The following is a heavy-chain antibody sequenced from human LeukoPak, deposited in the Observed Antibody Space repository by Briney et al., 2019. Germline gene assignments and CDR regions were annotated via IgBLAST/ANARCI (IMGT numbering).Heavy chain of an antibody. CDR1: GFTVSANS. J-gene: IGHJ1*01. CDR2: IYSGTT. V-gene: IGHV3-53*01. CDR3: ARSSVAAPRHKEYFQH. Sequence: GGSLRLSCTVSGFTVSANSMSWVRQAPGKGLEWVSFIYSGTTHYSDSVKGRFTISRDNAKNSLYLQMNSLRAEDTAVYYCARSSVAAPRHKEYFQHWGQGTLVTVSS. D-gene: IGHD6-6*01.